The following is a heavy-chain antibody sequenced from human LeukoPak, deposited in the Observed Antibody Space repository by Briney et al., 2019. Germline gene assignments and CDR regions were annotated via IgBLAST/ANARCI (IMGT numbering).Heavy chain of an antibody. CDR3: ARQPRDGYTVLDVNFDY. CDR2: IYYSGST. CDR1: GGSISSSSYY. J-gene: IGHJ4*02. V-gene: IGHV4-39*01. D-gene: IGHD5-24*01. Sequence: PSETLSLTCTVSGGSISSSSYYWGWIRQPPGKGLEWIGSIYYSGSTYYNPSLKSRVTISVDTSKNQFSLKLSSVTAADTAVYYCARQPRDGYTVLDVNFDYWGQGTLVTVSS.